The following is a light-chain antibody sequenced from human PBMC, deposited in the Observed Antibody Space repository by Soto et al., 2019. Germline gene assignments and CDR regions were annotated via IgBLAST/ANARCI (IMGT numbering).Light chain of an antibody. CDR1: SSNIGTYT. Sequence: QTVVTQPPSASGTPGQRVTISCSGSSSNIGTYTVNWYQQLPGTAPKLLIYSDRQRPSGVPDRFSASKSGTSASLAISGLQSEVEGDYYCPAWDGSMNGVVFGGGTKVTVL. V-gene: IGLV1-44*01. CDR3: PAWDGSMNGVV. CDR2: SDR. J-gene: IGLJ2*01.